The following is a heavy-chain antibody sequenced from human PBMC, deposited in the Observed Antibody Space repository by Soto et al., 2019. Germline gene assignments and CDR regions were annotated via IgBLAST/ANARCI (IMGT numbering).Heavy chain of an antibody. D-gene: IGHD2-2*01. CDR1: GFTLSSYG. Sequence: EVQLLESGGGLVQPGGSLRLSCAASGFTLSSYGMSWVRQAPGKGLEWVSAISGSGGSTYYADSVKGRFTISRDSSKNTLYLQMNSLRAEDTAVYYCAKGGDEYCSSTSCYPAGEGDYMDVWGKGTTVTVSS. CDR2: ISGSGGST. J-gene: IGHJ6*03. CDR3: AKGGDEYCSSTSCYPAGEGDYMDV. V-gene: IGHV3-23*01.